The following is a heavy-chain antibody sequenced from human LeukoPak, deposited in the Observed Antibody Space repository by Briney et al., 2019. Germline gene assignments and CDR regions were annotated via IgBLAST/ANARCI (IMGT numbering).Heavy chain of an antibody. V-gene: IGHV4-39*07. CDR3: ARGSSSPYYYYYYMDV. D-gene: IGHD6-13*01. CDR2: INHSGST. CDR1: GDSITSSSYY. J-gene: IGHJ6*03. Sequence: SETLSLTCTVSGDSITSSSYYWGWIRQPPGKGLEWIGEINHSGSTNYNPSLKSRVTISVDTSKNQFSLKLSSVTAADTAVYYCARGSSSPYYYYYYMDVWGKGTTVTISS.